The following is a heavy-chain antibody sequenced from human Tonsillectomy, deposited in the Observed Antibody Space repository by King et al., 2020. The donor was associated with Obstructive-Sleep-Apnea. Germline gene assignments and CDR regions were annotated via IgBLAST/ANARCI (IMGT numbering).Heavy chain of an antibody. V-gene: IGHV1-2*02. CDR3: ARDMSACDSTSPAY. CDR2: ISPNSGAT. CDR1: GYTFTAYY. J-gene: IGHJ4*02. Sequence: QLVQSGAEVKKPGASVKVSCKTSGYTFTAYYIHWVRQAPGQGLDWMGWISPNSGATKYAQKFQDRVTMTRDTSISTAYMDLSRLRSDDTAIYYCARDMSACDSTSPAYWGQGTLVTVSS. D-gene: IGHD2-21*01.